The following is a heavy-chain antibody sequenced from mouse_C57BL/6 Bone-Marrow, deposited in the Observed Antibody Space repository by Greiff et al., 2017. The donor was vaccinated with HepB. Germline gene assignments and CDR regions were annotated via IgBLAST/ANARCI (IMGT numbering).Heavy chain of an antibody. J-gene: IGHJ2*01. CDR3: ARCYDGYYFDY. D-gene: IGHD2-3*01. Sequence: EVQGVESGPELVKPGDSVKISCKASGYSFTGYFMNWVMQSHGKSLEWIGRINPYNGDTFYNQKFKGKATLTVDKSSSTAHMELRSLTSEDSAVYYCARCYDGYYFDYWGQGTTLTVSS. CDR2: INPYNGDT. V-gene: IGHV1-20*01. CDR1: GYSFTGYF.